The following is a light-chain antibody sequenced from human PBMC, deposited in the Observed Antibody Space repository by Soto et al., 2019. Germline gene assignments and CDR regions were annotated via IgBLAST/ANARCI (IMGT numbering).Light chain of an antibody. CDR2: GAS. Sequence: DIVLTQSPGNLYLSPGERATLSCRASESVSISYLAWYQQRPGQAPRLLIYGASSRATGIPDSFSGSGSGTDFTLTINRLEPEHFAVYYCQQYDSSPPFALTFGGGTKVDNK. CDR1: ESVSISY. V-gene: IGKV3-20*01. J-gene: IGKJ4*01. CDR3: QQYDSSPPFALT.